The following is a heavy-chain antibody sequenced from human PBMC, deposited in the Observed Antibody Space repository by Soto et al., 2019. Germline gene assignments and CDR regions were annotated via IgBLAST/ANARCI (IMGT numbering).Heavy chain of an antibody. CDR3: AREGTERGGVRVSLDY. J-gene: IGHJ4*02. V-gene: IGHV3-74*01. D-gene: IGHD3-16*01. CDR2: INSDGSST. CDR1: GFTFSSYW. Sequence: GGSLRLSCAASGFTFSSYWMHWVRQAPGKGLVWVSRINSDGSSTSYADSVKGRFTISRDNAKNTLYLQMNSLRAEDTAVYYCAREGTERGGVRVSLDYWGQGTLVTVSS.